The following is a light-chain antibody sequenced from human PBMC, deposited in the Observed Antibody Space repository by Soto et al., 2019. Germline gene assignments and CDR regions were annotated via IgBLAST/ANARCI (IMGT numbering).Light chain of an antibody. CDR1: QSVSSD. CDR3: QQYNNWPLT. V-gene: IGKV3-15*01. J-gene: IGKJ4*01. CDR2: GAF. Sequence: ERVMTQAPATLSVSPGERATLSCRARQSVSSDLAWYQQKPGQGPRLLIYGAFNRATGVPARFSGSGSGTEFTLTISSLQSEDFAVYYSQQYNNWPLTFGGGTNVEIK.